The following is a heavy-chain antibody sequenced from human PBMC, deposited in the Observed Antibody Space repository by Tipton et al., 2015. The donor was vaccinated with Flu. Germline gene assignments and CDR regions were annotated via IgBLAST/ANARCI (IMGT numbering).Heavy chain of an antibody. CDR2: IYHSGST. CDR1: GGSISSGGYS. Sequence: TLSLTCAVSGGSISSGGYSWIWIRQPPGKGLEWIGYIYHSGSTYYNASLKTRVTISVDRSKNQFSLKLSSVTAADPAVYCCARSTPIAATGWGMDVWSQGTTVTVSS. CDR3: ARSTPIAATGWGMDV. D-gene: IGHD6-25*01. J-gene: IGHJ6*02. V-gene: IGHV4-30-2*01.